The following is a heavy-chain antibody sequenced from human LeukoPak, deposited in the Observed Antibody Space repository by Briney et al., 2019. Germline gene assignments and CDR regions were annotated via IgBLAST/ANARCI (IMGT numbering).Heavy chain of an antibody. J-gene: IGHJ4*02. Sequence: SETLSLTCTVSGGSISSGGYYWSWIRQHPGKGLEWIGYIYYSGSTYYNPSLKSRVTISVDTSKNQFSLKLSSATAADTAVYYCARERGDGYNFAIGYWGQGTLVTVSS. V-gene: IGHV4-31*03. CDR2: IYYSGST. CDR3: ARERGDGYNFAIGY. CDR1: GGSISSGGYY. D-gene: IGHD5-24*01.